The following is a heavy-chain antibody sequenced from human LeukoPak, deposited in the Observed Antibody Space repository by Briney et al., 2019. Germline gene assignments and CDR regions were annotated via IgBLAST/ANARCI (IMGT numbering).Heavy chain of an antibody. D-gene: IGHD5-24*01. CDR1: GGSFSGYY. V-gene: IGHV4-34*01. CDR3: ARGLQFRDWYYYYYGMDV. CDR2: INHSGST. J-gene: IGHJ6*02. Sequence: SETLSLTCAVYGGSFSGYYWSWIRQPPGKGLEWIGEINHSGSTNYNPSLKSRVTISVDASKNQFSLKLSSVTAADTAVYYCARGLQFRDWYYYYYGMDVWGQGTTVTVSS.